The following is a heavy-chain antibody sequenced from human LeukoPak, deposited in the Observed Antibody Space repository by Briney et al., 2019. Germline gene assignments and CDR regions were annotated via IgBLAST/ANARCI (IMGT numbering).Heavy chain of an antibody. D-gene: IGHD3-3*01. V-gene: IGHV3-74*01. J-gene: IGHJ1*01. CDR1: GFTFSTYW. CDR3: ARAPSEIGGYYPEYFRH. Sequence: GGSLRLSCAASGFTFSTYWRHWVRQAPGEGLVWVSRIKSDGSTNYADSVKGRFTISRDNAKNTLSLQMNSLRPEDTGVYYCARAPSEIGGYYPEYFRHWGQGALVTVSS. CDR2: IKSDGST.